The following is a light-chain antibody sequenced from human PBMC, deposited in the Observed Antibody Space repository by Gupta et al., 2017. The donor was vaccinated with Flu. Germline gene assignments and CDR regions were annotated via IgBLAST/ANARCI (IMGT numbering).Light chain of an antibody. J-gene: IGKJ1*01. CDR2: KAS. Sequence: PSTLSASVGDRVTITCRASQSISSWLAWYQQKPGKAPRLLIYKASTLQSGVPSKFSGSGSGTEFTLTISSLQPDDSATYYCQQEDNYSWTFGQGTRVEI. V-gene: IGKV1-5*03. CDR3: QQEDNYSWT. CDR1: QSISSW.